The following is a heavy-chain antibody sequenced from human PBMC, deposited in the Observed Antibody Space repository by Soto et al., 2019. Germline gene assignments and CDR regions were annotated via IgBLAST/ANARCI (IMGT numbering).Heavy chain of an antibody. V-gene: IGHV3-74*01. J-gene: IGHJ4*02. CDR2: INSDGSST. CDR1: GFTFSNYW. CDR3: ARDLYYYASSGFNY. Sequence: PGGSLRLSCAASGFTFSNYWMHWVRQAPGKGLVWVSHINSDGSSTTYADYVKGRFTISRDNAKNSLYLQMNSLRAEYTVVYYCARDLYYYASSGFNYWGQGTLVTVSS. D-gene: IGHD3-22*01.